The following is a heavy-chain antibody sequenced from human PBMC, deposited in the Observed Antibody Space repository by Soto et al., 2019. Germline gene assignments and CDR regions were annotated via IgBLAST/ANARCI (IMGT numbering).Heavy chain of an antibody. J-gene: IGHJ4*02. Sequence: QVQLVQSGAEVKKPGASVKVSCKASGYTFTSYAMHWVRQAPGQRLEWMGWINAGNGNTKYSQKFQGRVTITRDTPASTAYMGLSSLRSEGTAVYYCARVIGGFYSFDYWGQGTLVTVSS. CDR2: INAGNGNT. D-gene: IGHD3-16*02. CDR1: GYTFTSYA. V-gene: IGHV1-3*01. CDR3: ARVIGGFYSFDY.